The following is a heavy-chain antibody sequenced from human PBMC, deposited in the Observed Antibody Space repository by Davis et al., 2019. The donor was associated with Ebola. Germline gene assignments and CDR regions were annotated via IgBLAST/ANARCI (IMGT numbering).Heavy chain of an antibody. CDR3: ARDLRYDSSGYDYYFYMDV. V-gene: IGHV4-31*02. CDR1: GGSISRGGSY. J-gene: IGHJ6*03. CDR2: IYYSGST. D-gene: IGHD3-22*01. Sequence: SLKIPRTVSGGSISRGGSYWTWIRQHPGKGLEWIGYIYYSGSTYYKPSLKSRVTISLDTSKNQFSLNLYSVTAADTAVYYCARDLRYDSSGYDYYFYMDVWGKGTTVTVSS.